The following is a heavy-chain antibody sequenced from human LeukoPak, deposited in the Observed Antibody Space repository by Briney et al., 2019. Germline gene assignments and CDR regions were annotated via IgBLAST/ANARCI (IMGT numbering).Heavy chain of an antibody. CDR1: NGSISSYH. CDR3: ARHLGAYYYGSGRHFDY. J-gene: IGHJ4*02. CDR2: IYYSGST. V-gene: IGHV4-39*01. Sequence: PSETLSLTCTVSNGSISSYHWSWVRQPPGKGLEWIGSIYYSGSTYYNPSLKSRVTISVDTSKNQFSLKLSSVTAADTAVYYCARHLGAYYYGSGRHFDYWGQGTLVTVSS. D-gene: IGHD3-10*01.